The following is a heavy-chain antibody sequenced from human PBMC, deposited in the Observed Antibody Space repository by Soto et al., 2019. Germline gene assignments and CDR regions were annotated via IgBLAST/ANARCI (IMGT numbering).Heavy chain of an antibody. J-gene: IGHJ6*02. D-gene: IGHD6-25*01. V-gene: IGHV3-74*01. CDR1: GFPFSTYL. CDR3: ASQRLYYYGLDV. CDR2: INNDGSTT. Sequence: GGSLRLSCAASGFPFSTYLMHWVRQAPGKGPVWVSRINNDGSTTRYADSVKGRFTISRDNAKNTLYLKMNSLRAEDTAVYYCASQRLYYYGLDVWGQGTTVTVSS.